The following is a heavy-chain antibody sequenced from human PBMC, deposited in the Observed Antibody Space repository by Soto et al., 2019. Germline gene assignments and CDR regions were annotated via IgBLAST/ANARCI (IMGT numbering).Heavy chain of an antibody. Sequence: GGSLRLSCAASGFTFSSYNMNWVRQAPGKGLEWVSSISSSSNYIYYADSMKGRFTISRDNAKNSLYLQMNSLRAEDTAVYYCARENAYGDPNSFDYWGQGTLVTVSS. J-gene: IGHJ4*02. CDR3: ARENAYGDPNSFDY. CDR2: ISSSSNYI. V-gene: IGHV3-21*01. CDR1: GFTFSSYN. D-gene: IGHD4-17*01.